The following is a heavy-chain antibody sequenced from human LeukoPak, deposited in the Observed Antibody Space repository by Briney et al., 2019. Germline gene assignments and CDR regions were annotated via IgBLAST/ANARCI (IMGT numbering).Heavy chain of an antibody. CDR2: IYHSGST. CDR1: GGSISSGGYS. J-gene: IGHJ3*02. V-gene: IGHV4-30-2*01. Sequence: SQTLSLTCAVSGGSISSGGYSWSWLRQPPGKGLEWIGYIYHSGSTYYNPSLKSRVTISVDRSKNQFSLKLSSVTAADTAVYYCARVVGYRDAFDIWGQGTMVTVSS. D-gene: IGHD5-18*01. CDR3: ARVVGYRDAFDI.